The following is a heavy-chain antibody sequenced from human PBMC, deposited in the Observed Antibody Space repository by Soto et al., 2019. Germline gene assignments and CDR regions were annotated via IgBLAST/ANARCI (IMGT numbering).Heavy chain of an antibody. CDR2: ISVYNGKT. V-gene: IGHV1-18*01. CDR3: ARGRRPIIGGRYDTSGYFAY. D-gene: IGHD3-22*01. CDR1: GYSFIGYG. Sequence: RASVKVSCKASGYSFIGYGLSWVRQAPGQGLEWMGWISVYNGKTNYAQKFQDRVTMTPDTSTSTVYMELRSLRSDDTAVYYCARGRRPIIGGRYDTSGYFAYWGQGTLVTFSS. J-gene: IGHJ4*02.